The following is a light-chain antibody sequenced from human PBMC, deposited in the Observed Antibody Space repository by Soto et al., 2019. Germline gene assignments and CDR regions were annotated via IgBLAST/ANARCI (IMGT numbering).Light chain of an antibody. CDR1: QSISSY. CDR2: AAS. Sequence: DIQMTQSSTSLSASVGDRVTITFRASQSISSYLNWYQQKPGKAPKLLIYAASSLQSGVPSGFSGSGSGTEFTLTISSLQPEDFATYYCHQLNSYPLTFGQGTRLEIK. J-gene: IGKJ5*01. V-gene: IGKV1-9*01. CDR3: HQLNSYPLT.